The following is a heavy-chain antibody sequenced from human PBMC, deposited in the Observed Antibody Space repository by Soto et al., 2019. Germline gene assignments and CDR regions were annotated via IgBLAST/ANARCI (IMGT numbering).Heavy chain of an antibody. CDR2: VYHNGIM. CDR3: AALWFGELAFNY. J-gene: IGHJ4*01. D-gene: IGHD3-10*01. V-gene: IGHV4-38-2*02. CDR1: GYSIRSGYY. Sequence: SDTLSLSCNVSGYSIRSGYYWGWVRQAPGKGLEWLGSVYHNGIMFHNPSFQSRVTISVDTSKNQFSLNLRSVTAADTAVYYCAALWFGELAFNYWGHGILVTVSS.